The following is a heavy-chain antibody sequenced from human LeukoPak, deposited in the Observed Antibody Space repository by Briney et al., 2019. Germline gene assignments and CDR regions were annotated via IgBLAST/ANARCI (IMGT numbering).Heavy chain of an antibody. J-gene: IGHJ4*02. V-gene: IGHV1-2*02. CDR1: GYTFTNYY. CDR3: ARVRDAWFGEFPFDY. D-gene: IGHD3-10*01. Sequence: ASVKVSRKASGYTFTNYYMHWVRQAPGQGLEWMGWINPNSGGTNYAQKFQGRVTMTRDTSISTAYMELSRLRSDDTAVYYCARVRDAWFGEFPFDYWGQGTLVTVSS. CDR2: INPNSGGT.